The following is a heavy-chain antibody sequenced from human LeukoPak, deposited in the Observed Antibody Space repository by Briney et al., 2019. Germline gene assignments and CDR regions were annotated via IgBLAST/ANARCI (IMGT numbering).Heavy chain of an antibody. Sequence: QTGGSLRLSCAASGFTFSSYGMHWVSQAPGKGLEWVAVISYDGSNKYYADSVKGRFTISRDNSKNTLYLQMNSLRAEDTAVYYCAKERYSSSWYLGYFDYWGQGTLVTVSS. CDR3: AKERYSSSWYLGYFDY. D-gene: IGHD6-13*01. V-gene: IGHV3-30*18. CDR2: ISYDGSNK. J-gene: IGHJ4*02. CDR1: GFTFSSYG.